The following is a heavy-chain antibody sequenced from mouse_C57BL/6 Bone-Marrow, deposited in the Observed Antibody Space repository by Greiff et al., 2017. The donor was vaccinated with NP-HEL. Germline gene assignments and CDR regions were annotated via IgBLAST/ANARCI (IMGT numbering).Heavy chain of an antibody. Sequence: QVQLKQPGAELVMPGASVKLSCKASGYTFTSYWMHWVKQRPGQGLEWIGEIDPSDSYTNYNQKFKGKSTLTVDKSSSTAYMQLSSLTSEDSAVYYCARSLTTVSPFACWGQGTLVTVSA. V-gene: IGHV1-69*01. CDR3: ARSLTTVSPFAC. D-gene: IGHD1-1*01. CDR1: GYTFTSYW. J-gene: IGHJ3*01. CDR2: IDPSDSYT.